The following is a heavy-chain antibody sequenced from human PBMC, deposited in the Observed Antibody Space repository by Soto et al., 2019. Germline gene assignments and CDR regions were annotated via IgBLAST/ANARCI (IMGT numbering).Heavy chain of an antibody. Sequence: GGSLRLSCAASGFTFSSYAMHWVRQAPGKGLEWVADISYDGSNKYYADSVKGRFTISRDNSKNTLYLQMNSLRAEDTAVYYCASDRDYYGVNWFGSWGKGSMVTVSS. D-gene: IGHD3-10*01. V-gene: IGHV3-30-3*01. CDR3: ASDRDYYGVNWFGS. CDR1: GFTFSSYA. CDR2: ISYDGSNK. J-gene: IGHJ5*02.